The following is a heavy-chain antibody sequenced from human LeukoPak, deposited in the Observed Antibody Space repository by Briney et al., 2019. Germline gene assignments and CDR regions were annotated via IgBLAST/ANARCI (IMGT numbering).Heavy chain of an antibody. J-gene: IGHJ4*02. CDR1: GFTFSSYA. Sequence: GGSLRLSCSASGFTFSSYAMHWVRQAPGKGLEYVSAISSNGGSTYYADSVKGRFTISRDNSKNTLYLQMSSLRAEDTAVYYCVKEKVSYDFWSGYYRSERDYWGQGTLVTVSS. CDR2: ISSNGGST. D-gene: IGHD3-3*01. V-gene: IGHV3-64D*09. CDR3: VKEKVSYDFWSGYYRSERDY.